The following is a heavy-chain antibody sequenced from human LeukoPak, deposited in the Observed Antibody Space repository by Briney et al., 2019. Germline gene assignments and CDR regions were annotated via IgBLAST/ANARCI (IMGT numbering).Heavy chain of an antibody. CDR2: IKEDGGAK. J-gene: IGHJ5*02. CDR3: ARPPYSSSWDPGWFDP. Sequence: GGSLRLSCAASGFTFSSYWMDWVRQAPGKGLEWVANIKEDGGAKNYVDSVKGRFTISRDNSKNTLYLQMNSLRAEDTAVYYCARPPYSSSWDPGWFDPWGQGTLITVSS. D-gene: IGHD6-13*01. V-gene: IGHV3-7*04. CDR1: GFTFSSYW.